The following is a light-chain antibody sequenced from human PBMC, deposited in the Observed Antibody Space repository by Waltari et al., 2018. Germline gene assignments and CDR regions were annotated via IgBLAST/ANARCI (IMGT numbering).Light chain of an antibody. Sequence: QSALTQPASVAGSPGQSITISCTGTSSDIGSYSLVSWYQQQPGKAPKLIVYEVTRRPSGVFIRFAGSKSDNTASLTISGLQAEDEADYYCCSYGGVPSYVLFGGGTKLTVL. CDR3: CSYGGVPSYVL. CDR2: EVT. CDR1: SSDIGSYSL. J-gene: IGLJ2*01. V-gene: IGLV2-23*02.